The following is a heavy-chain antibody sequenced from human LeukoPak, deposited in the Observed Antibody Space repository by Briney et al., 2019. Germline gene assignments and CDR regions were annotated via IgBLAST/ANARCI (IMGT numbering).Heavy chain of an antibody. Sequence: GGSLRLSCAASGFIFSNYAITWVRQAPGRGLEWVSTISGGGDTFYADSVKGRFIISRDNSKNTLFLQMSSLRAEDTAVYYCATFLGGTDVWGQGTTVTVSS. J-gene: IGHJ6*02. CDR1: GFIFSNYA. V-gene: IGHV3-23*01. CDR3: ATFLGGTDV. D-gene: IGHD7-27*01. CDR2: ISGGGDT.